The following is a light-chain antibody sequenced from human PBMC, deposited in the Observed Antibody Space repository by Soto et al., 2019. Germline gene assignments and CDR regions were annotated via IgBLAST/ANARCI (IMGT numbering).Light chain of an antibody. CDR3: QHYNSYSEA. CDR2: KAS. Sequence: DIQMTQSPSTLSGSFGDRVTITCRASQTISSWLAWYQQKPGKAPKILIYKASTLKSGVPSRFRGSGSGTEFTLTISSLQPDDFETYYCQHYNSYSEAFGQGTKVDIK. J-gene: IGKJ1*01. V-gene: IGKV1-5*03. CDR1: QTISSW.